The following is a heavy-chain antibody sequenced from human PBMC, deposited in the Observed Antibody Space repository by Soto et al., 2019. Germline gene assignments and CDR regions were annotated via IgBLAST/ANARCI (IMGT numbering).Heavy chain of an antibody. CDR3: AGYNWNYYFDP. D-gene: IGHD1-7*01. CDR1: GGSFSGYY. V-gene: IGHV4-59*03. CDR2: IYHSGST. Sequence: SETLSLTCAVSGGSFSGYYWNWIRQPPGKGLEWIGHIYHSGSTIYNPSLKSRVTISIDTSKSQFSLNLNSMTAADTAVYYSAGYNWNYYFDPWGQGTLVTSPQ. J-gene: IGHJ5*02.